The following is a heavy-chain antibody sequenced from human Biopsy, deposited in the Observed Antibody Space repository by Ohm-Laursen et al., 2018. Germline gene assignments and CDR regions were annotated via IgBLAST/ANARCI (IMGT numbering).Heavy chain of an antibody. CDR1: GGTFIGFD. V-gene: IGHV1-8*01. J-gene: IGHJ6*01. Sequence: DSVKASCKASGGTFIGFDINWVRQVPGPGLEWMGWMNPDSGRSNWAAKFQGRLSTTRITSVSTAFMELTSLRSAGTAVYYCALGGGLRSQIVYAKSGMDVWGQGTTVTVSS. D-gene: IGHD2-8*01. CDR3: ALGGGLRSQIVYAKSGMDV. CDR2: MNPDSGRS.